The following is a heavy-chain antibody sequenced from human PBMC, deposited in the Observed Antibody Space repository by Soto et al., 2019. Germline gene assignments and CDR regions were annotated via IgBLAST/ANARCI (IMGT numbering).Heavy chain of an antibody. CDR1: GGSVSSGSYY. CDR2: IYYSGST. Sequence: PSETLSLTCTVSGGSVSSGSYYWSWIRQPPGKGLEWIGYIYYSGSTNYNPSLKSRVTISVDTSKNQFSLKLSSVTAADTAVYYCARHESSGWYYFDYWGQGTLVTVSS. D-gene: IGHD6-19*01. J-gene: IGHJ4*02. V-gene: IGHV4-61*01. CDR3: ARHESSGWYYFDY.